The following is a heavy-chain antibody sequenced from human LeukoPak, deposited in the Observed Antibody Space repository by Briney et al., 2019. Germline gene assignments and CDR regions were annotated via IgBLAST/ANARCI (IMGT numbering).Heavy chain of an antibody. CDR3: ARHRWELLYYFDY. J-gene: IGHJ4*02. V-gene: IGHV4-39*01. Sequence: SETLSLTCTDSGGSISSSSYYWGWIRQPPGKGLEWIGSIYYSGSTYYNPSLKSRVTISVGTSKNQFSLKLSSVTAADTAVYYCARHRWELLYYFDYWGQGTLVTVSS. D-gene: IGHD1-26*01. CDR2: IYYSGST. CDR1: GGSISSSSYY.